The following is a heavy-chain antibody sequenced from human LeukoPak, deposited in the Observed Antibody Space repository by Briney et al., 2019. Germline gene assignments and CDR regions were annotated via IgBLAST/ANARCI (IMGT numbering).Heavy chain of an antibody. J-gene: IGHJ3*02. CDR2: IRYDGSNK. D-gene: IGHD3-10*01. CDR1: GFTFSSYG. Sequence: GGSLRLSCAASGFTFSSYGMHWVRQAPGKGLEWVAFIRYDGSNKYYADSVKGRFTISRDNSKNTLYLRMNSLRAEDTAVYYCAKGHNYYGSGSHDAFDIWGQGTMVTVSS. CDR3: AKGHNYYGSGSHDAFDI. V-gene: IGHV3-30*02.